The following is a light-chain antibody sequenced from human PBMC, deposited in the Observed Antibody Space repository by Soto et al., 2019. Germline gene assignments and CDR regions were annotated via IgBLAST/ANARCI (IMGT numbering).Light chain of an antibody. CDR2: GSS. V-gene: IGKV4-1*01. CDR3: LQDNDWPLST. J-gene: IGKJ5*01. CDR1: QSVLYSSNNKNY. Sequence: DIVMTQSPDSLAVSLGERATISCKSSQSVLYSSNNKNYLAWYQQKLGQAPRVLIYGSSSRATGVPARFSGSGSGTEFTLTISSLQSEDSGIYYCLQDNDWPLSTFGQGTRLEIK.